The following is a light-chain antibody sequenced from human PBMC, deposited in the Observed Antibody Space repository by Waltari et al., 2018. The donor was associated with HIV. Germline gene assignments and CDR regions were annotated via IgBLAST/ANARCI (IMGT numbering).Light chain of an antibody. CDR1: QSVFSSSNKNNF. CDR2: WAS. J-gene: IGKJ5*01. V-gene: IGKV4-1*01. Sequence: DIVLTQSPDSLAVSLGERATINCKSSQSVFSSSNKNNFLAWYQQKPGQPPKLLIYWASTRDSGVPDRFSGSGSGTDFTLTISSLQAEDVAVYYCQQSYGAITFGQGTRLEIK. CDR3: QQSYGAIT.